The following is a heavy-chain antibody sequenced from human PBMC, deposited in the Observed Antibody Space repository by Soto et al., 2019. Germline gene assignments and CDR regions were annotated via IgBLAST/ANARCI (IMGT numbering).Heavy chain of an antibody. CDR1: GGSVSSGSYY. J-gene: IGHJ5*02. CDR2: IYYSGST. D-gene: IGHD3-9*01. V-gene: IGHV4-61*01. Sequence: QVQLQESGPGLVKPSETLSLTCTVSGGSVSSGSYYWSWIRQPPGKGLEWIGYIYYSGSTNYNPSLKSRVTISVDTSKNQFSLKLSSVTAADTAVYYCASEIRYFDWLPDGDPLNWFDPWGQGTLVTVSS. CDR3: ASEIRYFDWLPDGDPLNWFDP.